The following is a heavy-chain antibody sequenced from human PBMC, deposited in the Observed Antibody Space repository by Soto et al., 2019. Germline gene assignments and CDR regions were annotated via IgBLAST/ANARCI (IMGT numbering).Heavy chain of an antibody. CDR2: INHSGNT. Sequence: QVQLQQWGAGLLKPSETLSLTCAVYGGSFSGYYWSWLRQPPGKGPEWIGEINHSGNTKYTPSIESRVTISVDTSKNQFSLKLNSVSAADTAVYYCARTGGMDVWSQGATVTVSS. CDR3: ARTGGMDV. CDR1: GGSFSGYY. V-gene: IGHV4-34*01. J-gene: IGHJ6*02.